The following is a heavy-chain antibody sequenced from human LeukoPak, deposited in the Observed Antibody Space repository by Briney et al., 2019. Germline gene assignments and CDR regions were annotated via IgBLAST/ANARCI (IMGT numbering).Heavy chain of an antibody. CDR2: ISAYNGNT. J-gene: IGHJ4*02. CDR1: GYTVTSYG. Sequence: ASVKVSCKASGYTVTSYGISWVRQAPGQGLEWMGWISAYNGNTNYAQKLQGRVTMTTDTSTSTAYMELRSLRSDDTAVYYCARTLYGAYPFDYWGQGTLVTVSS. V-gene: IGHV1-18*01. D-gene: IGHD4-17*01. CDR3: ARTLYGAYPFDY.